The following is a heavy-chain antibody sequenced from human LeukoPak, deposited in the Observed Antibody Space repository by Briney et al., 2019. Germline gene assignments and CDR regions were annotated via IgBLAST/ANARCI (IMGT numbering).Heavy chain of an antibody. J-gene: IGHJ3*02. Sequence: GGSLRLSCAASGFTFSSYSMNWVRQAPGKGLEWVSSISSSSSYIYYADSVKGRFTISRDNAKNSLYLQMNSLRAEDTAVYYCARDISSGWRYDAFDIWGQGTMVTVSS. CDR1: GFTFSSYS. CDR2: ISSSSSYI. V-gene: IGHV3-21*01. CDR3: ARDISSGWRYDAFDI. D-gene: IGHD6-19*01.